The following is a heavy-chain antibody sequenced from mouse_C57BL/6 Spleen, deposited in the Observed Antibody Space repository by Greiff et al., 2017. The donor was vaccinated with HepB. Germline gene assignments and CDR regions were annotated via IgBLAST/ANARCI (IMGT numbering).Heavy chain of an antibody. CDR1: GFSFTSYG. CDR3: ASQLTSAMDY. CDR2: IWSGGST. Sequence: VKLMESGPGLVQPSQSLSITCTVSGFSFTSYGVHWVRQSPGKGLEWLGVIWSGGSTDYNAAFISRLSISKDNSKSQVFFKMNSLQADDTAIYYCASQLTSAMDYWGQGTAVTVSS. V-gene: IGHV2-2*01. D-gene: IGHD3-3*01. J-gene: IGHJ4*01.